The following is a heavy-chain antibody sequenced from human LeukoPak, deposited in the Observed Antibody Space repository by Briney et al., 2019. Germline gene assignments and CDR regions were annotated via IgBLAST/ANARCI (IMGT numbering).Heavy chain of an antibody. D-gene: IGHD3-3*01. V-gene: IGHV3-48*01. J-gene: IGHJ4*02. CDR2: ISSSSSTI. CDR1: GFTFSSHL. Sequence: PGGSLRLSCAASGFTFSSHLMHWVRQAPGKGLEWVSYISSSSSTIYYADSVKGRFTISRDNAKNSLYLQMNSLRAEDTAVYYCARARTSVNYDFWNWGQGTLVTVSS. CDR3: ARARTSVNYDFWN.